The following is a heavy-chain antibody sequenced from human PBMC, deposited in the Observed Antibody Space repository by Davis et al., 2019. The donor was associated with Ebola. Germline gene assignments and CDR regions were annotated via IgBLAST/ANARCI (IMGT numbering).Heavy chain of an antibody. V-gene: IGHV3-48*02. CDR3: ARETSTGWLAQGY. D-gene: IGHD3-22*01. CDR2: ISSSSSTI. Sequence: PGGSLRLSCAASGFTFSSYWMHWVRQAPGKGLEWVSYISSSSSTIYYADSVKGRFTISRDNAKNSLYLQMNSLRDEDTAVYYCARETSTGWLAQGYWGQGTLVTVSS. J-gene: IGHJ4*02. CDR1: GFTFSSYW.